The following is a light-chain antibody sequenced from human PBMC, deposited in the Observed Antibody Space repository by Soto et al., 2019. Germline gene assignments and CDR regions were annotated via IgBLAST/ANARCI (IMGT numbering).Light chain of an antibody. CDR3: QQYYGTPYT. V-gene: IGKV4-1*01. Sequence: DFVMTQSPDSLAVSLGERATINCKSSQSVLYSSNNKNYLAWYQQKPGQSPKLLIYWASTRESGVPDRFSGSGSGTDFTLTISSLQAEDVAVYYCQQYYGTPYTFGQGTKLEIK. CDR1: QSVLYSSNNKNY. J-gene: IGKJ2*01. CDR2: WAS.